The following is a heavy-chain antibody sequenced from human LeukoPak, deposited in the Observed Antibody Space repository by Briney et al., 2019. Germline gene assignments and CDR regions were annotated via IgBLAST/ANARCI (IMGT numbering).Heavy chain of an antibody. CDR1: GFTFSSYN. CDR3: AKAVYYGLGSYQVDY. V-gene: IGHV3-48*01. Sequence: GGSLRLSCAASGFTFSSYNMNWVRQAPGKGLEWVSYISSSSRTIYYADSVKGRFTISRDNSKNTLYLQMNSLRAEDTAVYYCAKAVYYGLGSYQVDYWGQGTLVTVSS. CDR2: ISSSSRTI. J-gene: IGHJ4*02. D-gene: IGHD3-10*01.